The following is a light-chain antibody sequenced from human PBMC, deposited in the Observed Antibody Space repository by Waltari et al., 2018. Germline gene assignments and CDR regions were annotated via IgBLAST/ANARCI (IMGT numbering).Light chain of an antibody. Sequence: QLVLTQSPSASASLGASVKLTCTLSSGHITNVIAWHQQQPGKGPRFLMKVNRDGSHRKGDSIPVRFSGSGSGPERYLTISSLQSEDEADYYCETGGHGTWVFGGGTKLTVL. CDR1: SGHITNV. V-gene: IGLV4-69*01. CDR3: ETGGHGTWV. J-gene: IGLJ3*02. CDR2: VNRDGSH.